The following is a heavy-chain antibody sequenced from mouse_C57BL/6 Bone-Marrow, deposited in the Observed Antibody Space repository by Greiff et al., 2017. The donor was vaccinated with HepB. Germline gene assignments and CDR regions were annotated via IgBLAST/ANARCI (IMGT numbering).Heavy chain of an antibody. V-gene: IGHV1-15*01. Sequence: VQLQQSGAELVRPGASVTLSCKASGYTFTDYEMHWVKQTPVHGLEWIGAIDPETGGTAYNQKFKGKAILTADKSSSTAYMELRSLTSEDSAVYYCTRDYGSRIRTGHFDVWGTGTTVTVSS. CDR1: GYTFTDYE. D-gene: IGHD1-1*01. CDR2: IDPETGGT. CDR3: TRDYGSRIRTGHFDV. J-gene: IGHJ1*03.